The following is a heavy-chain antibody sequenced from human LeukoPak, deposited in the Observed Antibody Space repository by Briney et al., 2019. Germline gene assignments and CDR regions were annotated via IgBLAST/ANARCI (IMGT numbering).Heavy chain of an antibody. Sequence: ASVKVSCKASGYTFTGYYMHWVRQAPGQGLEWMGRINPNSGGTNYAQKFQGRVIMTRDTSISTAYMELSRLRSDDTAVYYCARVRSTGDRGGEFDAFDIWGQGTMVTVSS. V-gene: IGHV1-2*06. CDR2: INPNSGGT. CDR1: GYTFTGYY. D-gene: IGHD3-10*01. J-gene: IGHJ3*02. CDR3: ARVRSTGDRGGEFDAFDI.